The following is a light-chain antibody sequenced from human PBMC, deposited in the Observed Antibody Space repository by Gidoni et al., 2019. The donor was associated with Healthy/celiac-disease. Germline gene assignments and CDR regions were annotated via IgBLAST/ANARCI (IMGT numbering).Light chain of an antibody. CDR1: SSDVGSYNL. CDR2: EGS. Sequence: QSALTQPASVSVSPGQSITISCTGTSSDVGSYNLVSWYQQHPGKAPKLMIYEGSKRPSGVSNRFSDSKSGNTASLTISGLQAEDEADYYCCSYAGSSTSVVFGGGTKLTVL. J-gene: IGLJ2*01. V-gene: IGLV2-23*01. CDR3: CSYAGSSTSVV.